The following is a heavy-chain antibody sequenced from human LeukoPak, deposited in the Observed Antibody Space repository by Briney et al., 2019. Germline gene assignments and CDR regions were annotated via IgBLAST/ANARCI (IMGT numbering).Heavy chain of an antibody. CDR3: AKGYSGYEIHFDY. D-gene: IGHD5-12*01. Sequence: GGSLRLSCAASGFTFSSYAMSWVRQAPGKGLEWVSAISGSGGSTYYADSVKGRFTISRDNSKNTLYLQMNSLGAEDTAVYYCAKGYSGYEIHFDYWGQGTLVTVSS. V-gene: IGHV3-23*01. CDR1: GFTFSSYA. CDR2: ISGSGGST. J-gene: IGHJ4*02.